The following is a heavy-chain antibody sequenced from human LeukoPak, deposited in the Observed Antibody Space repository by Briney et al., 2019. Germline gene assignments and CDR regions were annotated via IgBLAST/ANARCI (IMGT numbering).Heavy chain of an antibody. D-gene: IGHD3-22*01. CDR1: GGSFSSYA. CDR3: ARHSGYHSTMYLDY. CDR2: ITAIFRTT. V-gene: IGHV1-69*13. Sequence: ASVKVSCKASGGSFSSYAISWVRQAPGQGLEWMGGITAIFRTTNYAQKFQGRVTITADESMSTVYMELSSLRSEDTAVYYCARHSGYHSTMYLDYWGQGTLVTVSS. J-gene: IGHJ4*02.